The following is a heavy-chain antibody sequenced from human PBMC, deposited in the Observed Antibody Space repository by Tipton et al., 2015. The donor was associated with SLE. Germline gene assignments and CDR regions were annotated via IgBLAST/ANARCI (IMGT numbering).Heavy chain of an antibody. CDR1: GFIFSDSY. CDR2: ITSSSRYT. V-gene: IGHV3-11*06. CDR3: ARSTYMDV. J-gene: IGHJ6*03. Sequence: SLRLSCAASGFIFSDSYMSWIRQAPGKGLEWVSYITSSSRYTDYADSVKGRFTISRDNARNSLYLQMNSLRAEDTAVYYCARSTYMDVWGKGTTVTVSS.